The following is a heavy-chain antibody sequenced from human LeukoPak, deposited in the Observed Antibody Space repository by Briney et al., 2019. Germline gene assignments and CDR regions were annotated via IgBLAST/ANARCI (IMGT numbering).Heavy chain of an antibody. CDR3: AKDISSSWNYYFDY. J-gene: IGHJ4*02. Sequence: GRSLRLSCAASGFTFDDYAMHWVRQAPGKGLEWVSGISWNSGSIGYADSVKGRFTISRDNAKNSLYLQMNSLRAEDTALYYCAKDISSSWNYYFDYLGQGTLVTVSS. CDR2: ISWNSGSI. V-gene: IGHV3-9*01. CDR1: GFTFDDYA. D-gene: IGHD6-13*01.